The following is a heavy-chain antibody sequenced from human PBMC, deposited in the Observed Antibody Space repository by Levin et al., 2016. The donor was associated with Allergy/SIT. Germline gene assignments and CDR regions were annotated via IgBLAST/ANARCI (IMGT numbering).Heavy chain of an antibody. CDR3: ARVQQLGFDY. D-gene: IGHD6-13*01. J-gene: IGHJ4*02. CDR2: INAANGNT. Sequence: ASVKVSCKASGYTFTSFYIHWLRQAPGQRLEWMGWINAANGNTKYSQKFQGRVTITRDTSASTAYMELSSLRSEDTAVYYCARVQQLGFDYWGQGTLVTVSS. V-gene: IGHV1-3*01. CDR1: GYTFTSFY.